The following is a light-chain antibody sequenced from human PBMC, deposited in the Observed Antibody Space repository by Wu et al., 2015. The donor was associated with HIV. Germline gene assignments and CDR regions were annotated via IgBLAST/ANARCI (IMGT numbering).Light chain of an antibody. CDR2: GAS. CDR3: QQRKSWPRT. V-gene: IGKV3D-20*02. J-gene: IGKJ1*01. CDR1: QSVTSTY. Sequence: EIVLTQSPGTVSLSPGERATLSCRASQSVTSTYLAWYQQKPGQPPRLLIYGASSRATDIPNRFSGSGSGTEFTLTISRLEPEDFAVYYCQQRKSWPRTFGQGTKVEIK.